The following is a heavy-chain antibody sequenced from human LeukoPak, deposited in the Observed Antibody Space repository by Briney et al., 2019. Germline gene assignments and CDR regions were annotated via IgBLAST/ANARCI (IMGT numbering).Heavy chain of an antibody. CDR3: ARLYVVVVRMYDN. J-gene: IGHJ4*02. CDR2: IFYTGST. D-gene: IGHD2-2*01. Sequence: KPSETLSLTCTVSGGSISSSNYYWGWIRQPPGKGLEWIGNIFYTGSTYYNPSLMSRVTISVDTSKNQFSLKLASVTAADTAVYYCARLYVVVVRMYDNWGQGTLVTVSS. CDR1: GGSISSSNYY. V-gene: IGHV4-39*01.